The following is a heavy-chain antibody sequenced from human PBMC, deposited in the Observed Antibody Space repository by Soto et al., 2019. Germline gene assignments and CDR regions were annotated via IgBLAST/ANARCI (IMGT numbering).Heavy chain of an antibody. D-gene: IGHD4-4*01. J-gene: IGHJ6*02. Sequence: SETLSLTCTFSGVSISSYYWSWIRQAAGKGLEWIGRIYTSGSTNYNPSLKSRVTMSVDTSKNQFSLKLSSVTAADTAVYYCARETTETPQTPMQVWGQGTTVTVSS. CDR3: ARETTETPQTPMQV. V-gene: IGHV4-4*07. CDR1: GVSISSYY. CDR2: IYTSGST.